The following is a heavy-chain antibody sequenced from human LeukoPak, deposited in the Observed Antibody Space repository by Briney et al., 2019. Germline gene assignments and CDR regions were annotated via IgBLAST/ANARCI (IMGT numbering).Heavy chain of an antibody. Sequence: GGSLRLSCAASGLTFSSYAMSWVRQAPGKGLEWVSAISGSGGSTYYADSVKGWFTISRDNSKNTLYLQMNSLRAEDTAVYYCATDYYYGSGSYRRFNWFDPWGQGTLVTVSS. V-gene: IGHV3-23*01. CDR3: ATDYYYGSGSYRRFNWFDP. J-gene: IGHJ5*02. CDR1: GLTFSSYA. D-gene: IGHD3-10*01. CDR2: ISGSGGST.